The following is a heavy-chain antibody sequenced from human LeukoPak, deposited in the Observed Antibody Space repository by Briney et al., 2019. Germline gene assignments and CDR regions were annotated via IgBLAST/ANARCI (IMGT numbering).Heavy chain of an antibody. Sequence: SETRSLTCTVSGGSISSYYWSWIRQPPGKGLEWIGYIYYSGSTNYNPSLKSRVTISVDTSRNQFSLKLSSVTAADTAVYYCARRRPYQLPEIYYYYYGMDVWGQGTTVTVSS. V-gene: IGHV4-59*08. J-gene: IGHJ6*02. CDR3: ARRRPYQLPEIYYYYYGMDV. D-gene: IGHD2-2*01. CDR2: IYYSGST. CDR1: GGSISSYY.